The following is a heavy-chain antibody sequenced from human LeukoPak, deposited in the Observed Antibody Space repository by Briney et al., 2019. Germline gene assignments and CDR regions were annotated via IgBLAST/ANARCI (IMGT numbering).Heavy chain of an antibody. Sequence: PSETLSLTCTVSGGSISSYYLSWIRQPPGKGLEWIGHIYYSGSTNYNPSLKSRVIISVDTSKNQFSLKLSSVTAADTAVYYCARLPDSSGYYIDHWGQGTLVTVSS. D-gene: IGHD3-22*01. CDR3: ARLPDSSGYYIDH. CDR2: IYYSGST. J-gene: IGHJ4*02. CDR1: GGSISSYY. V-gene: IGHV4-59*08.